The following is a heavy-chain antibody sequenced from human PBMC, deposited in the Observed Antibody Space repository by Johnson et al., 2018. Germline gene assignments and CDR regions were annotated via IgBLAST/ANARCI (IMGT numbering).Heavy chain of an antibody. J-gene: IGHJ6*03. CDR1: GFRFSTFW. V-gene: IGHV3-7*01. CDR3: ARDAVDYYPYYMDV. Sequence: EVQLVESGGGLVEPGGSLRLSCAASGFRFSTFWMTWFRQAPGKGLEWVANIKHDGGEKHYVDSVKGRFTVSRDNARNSVVLEMNSLRADDTAVYYCARDAVDYYPYYMDVWGKGTTVTVSS. CDR2: IKHDGGEK.